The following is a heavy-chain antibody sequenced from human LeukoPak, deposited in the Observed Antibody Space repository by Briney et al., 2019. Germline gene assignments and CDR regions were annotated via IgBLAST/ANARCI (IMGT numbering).Heavy chain of an antibody. CDR2: IRYDGSNK. CDR1: GFTFSSYG. Sequence: GGSLRLSCAASGFTFSSYGMHWVRQAPGNGLDWVAFIRYDGSNKYYADSVKGRFTISRDNSKNTLYLQMNSLRAEDTAVYYCARRYSGSYYFDYWGQGTLVTVSS. J-gene: IGHJ4*02. V-gene: IGHV3-30*02. CDR3: ARRYSGSYYFDY. D-gene: IGHD1-26*01.